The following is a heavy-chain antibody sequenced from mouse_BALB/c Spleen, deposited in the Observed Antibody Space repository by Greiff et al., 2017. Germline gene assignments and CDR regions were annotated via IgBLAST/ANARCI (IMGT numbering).Heavy chain of an antibody. CDR3: ARGEDGYYLAWFAY. CDR2: ISSGSSTI. Sequence: EVQRVESGGGLVQPGGSRKLSCAASGFTFSSFGMHWVRQAPEKGLEWVAYISSGSSTIYYADTVKGRFTISRDNPKNTLFLQMTSLRSEDTAMYYCARGEDGYYLAWFAYWGQGTLVTVSA. CDR1: GFTFSSFG. V-gene: IGHV5-17*02. D-gene: IGHD2-3*01. J-gene: IGHJ3*01.